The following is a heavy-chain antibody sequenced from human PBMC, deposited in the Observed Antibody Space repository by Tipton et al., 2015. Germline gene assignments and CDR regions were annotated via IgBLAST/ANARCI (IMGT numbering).Heavy chain of an antibody. CDR1: GFSFSSYA. CDR2: ISGSGGGI. CDR3: AKRAVAGIPFDY. D-gene: IGHD6-19*01. Sequence: SLRLSCAASGFSFSSYAMSWVRQAPGKGLEWVSSISGSGGGIYYADSVKGRFTISRDNTKNTLYLQMNSLTAEDTALYYCAKRAVAGIPFDYWGQGTLVTVSS. J-gene: IGHJ4*02. V-gene: IGHV3-23*01.